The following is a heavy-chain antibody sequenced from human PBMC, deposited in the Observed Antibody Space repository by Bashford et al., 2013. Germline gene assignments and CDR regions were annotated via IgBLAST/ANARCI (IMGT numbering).Heavy chain of an antibody. CDR1: GFTFSNYA. V-gene: IGHV3-23*01. J-gene: IGHJ4*02. D-gene: IGHD3-22*01. CDR2: ISGSGGST. Sequence: GSLRLSCEASGFTFSNYAMSWVRQAPGKGLEWVSSISGSGGSTYYADSVKGRFTISRDNSKNTLYLQMNSLRAEDTAVYYCAKSIVVVTDFDYVGPGNPGHRLL. CDR3: AKSIVVVTDFDY.